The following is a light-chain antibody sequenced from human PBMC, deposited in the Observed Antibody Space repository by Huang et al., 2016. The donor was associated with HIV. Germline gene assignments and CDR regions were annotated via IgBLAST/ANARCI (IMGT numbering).Light chain of an antibody. CDR3: QQYNNWPRT. J-gene: IGKJ1*01. CDR1: QSVSIN. CDR2: GAS. Sequence: EIVMTQSPATLSVSPGERATLPCRASQSVSINLAWYQQKPGQAPRLLIYGASTRATGIPARVSGSGSGTEFTLTISSLQSEDFAVYYCQQYNNWPRTFGQGTKVEIK. V-gene: IGKV3-15*01.